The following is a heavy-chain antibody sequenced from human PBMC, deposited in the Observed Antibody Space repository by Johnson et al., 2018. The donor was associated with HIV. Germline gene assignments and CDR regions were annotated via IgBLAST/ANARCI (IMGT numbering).Heavy chain of an antibody. V-gene: IGHV3-11*04. D-gene: IGHD1-26*01. Sequence: QVLLVESGGGLVKPGGSLRLSCVASGVIFSDYYMSWIRQAPGKGLEWVSYISSSGTTIYYADSVKGRFTISRDNAKNSLYLQMNSLRAEDTAVYYCARENPEWGAFDIWGQGTVVTVSS. CDR2: ISSSGTTI. CDR3: ARENPEWGAFDI. J-gene: IGHJ3*02. CDR1: GVIFSDYY.